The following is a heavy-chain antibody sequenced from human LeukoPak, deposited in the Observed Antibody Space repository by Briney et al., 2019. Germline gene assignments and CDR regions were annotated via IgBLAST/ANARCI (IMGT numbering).Heavy chain of an antibody. V-gene: IGHV4-59*01. D-gene: IGHD6-6*01. Sequence: SETLSLTCTASGGSISSYYWSWTRQPPGKGLEWIEYIYYSGSTNYNPSLKSRVTISVDTSKNQFSLKLSSVTAADTAVYYCARGYSSSPINWFDPWGQGTLVTVSS. CDR1: GGSISSYY. J-gene: IGHJ5*02. CDR3: ARGYSSSPINWFDP. CDR2: IYYSGST.